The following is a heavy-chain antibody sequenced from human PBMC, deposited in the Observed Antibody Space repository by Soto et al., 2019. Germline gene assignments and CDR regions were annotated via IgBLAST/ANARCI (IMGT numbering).Heavy chain of an antibody. CDR1: GFIFSSHI. J-gene: IGHJ6*02. CDR2: ISSNGGST. V-gene: IGHV3-64*01. Sequence: EVQLVESGGGLVQPGGSLRLSCAASGFIFSSHIMHWVRQAPGKGLEYVSAISSNGGSTYYANSVKGRFTISRDNSKNTLYLQMGSLRAEDMAVYYCARGVVVVTDTYGMDVWGQGTTVTVSS. D-gene: IGHD2-15*01. CDR3: ARGVVVVTDTYGMDV.